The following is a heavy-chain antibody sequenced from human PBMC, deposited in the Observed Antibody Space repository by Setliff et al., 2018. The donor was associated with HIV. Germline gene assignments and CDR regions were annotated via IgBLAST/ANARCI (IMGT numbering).Heavy chain of an antibody. CDR1: GYTFTSYG. J-gene: IGHJ6*03. CDR3: ARAYPWGYVDYYYMDV. CDR2: ISGYNGNT. Sequence: GASVKVSCKASGYTFTSYGITWVRQAPGQGLEWMGWISGYNGNTDYAQNLQGRVTMTTDTSTSTAYMELRSLRSDDTAVYYCARAYPWGYVDYYYMDVWGKGTTVTSP. D-gene: IGHD3-16*01. V-gene: IGHV1-18*01.